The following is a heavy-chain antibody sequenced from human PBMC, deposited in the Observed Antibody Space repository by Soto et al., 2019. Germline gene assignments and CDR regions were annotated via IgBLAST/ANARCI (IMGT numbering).Heavy chain of an antibody. CDR1: GGSFSGCY. J-gene: IGHJ6*02. Sequence: SETLSLTCAVYGGSFSGCYWSWIRQPPGKGLEWIGEINHSGSTNYNPSLKSRVTISVDTSKNQFSLKLSSVTAADTAVYYCARVGGLEGSGSTVDGMDVWGQGTTVT. D-gene: IGHD3-10*01. V-gene: IGHV4-34*01. CDR3: ARVGGLEGSGSTVDGMDV. CDR2: INHSGST.